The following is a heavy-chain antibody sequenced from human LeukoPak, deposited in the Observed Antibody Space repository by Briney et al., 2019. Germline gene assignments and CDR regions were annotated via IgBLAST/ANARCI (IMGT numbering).Heavy chain of an antibody. D-gene: IGHD2-21*02. Sequence: SETLSLTCTVSGGSLSSYYWSWTRQPPGKGLEWIGYIYSSGSTNYNPSLRSRVTLSVDTSKNQFSLKLSSVTAADTAVCYCARDVYCGGDCSYFDSLGQGTLVTVSS. CDR1: GGSLSSYY. CDR2: IYSSGST. J-gene: IGHJ4*02. V-gene: IGHV4-59*01. CDR3: ARDVYCGGDCSYFDS.